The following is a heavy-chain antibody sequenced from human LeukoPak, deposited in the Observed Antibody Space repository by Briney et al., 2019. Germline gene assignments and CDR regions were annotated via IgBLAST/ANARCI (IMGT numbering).Heavy chain of an antibody. J-gene: IGHJ6*04. CDR1: GYTLINLS. Sequence: ASVKVSCKVSGYTLINLSMHWVRQAPGKGLEWMGSSDPHQTNYARNFQGRLTVTEDTSADTAYMELSSLRSEDTAVYYCASILYGYGLDVWGKGTTVTVSS. V-gene: IGHV1-24*01. CDR3: ASILYGYGLDV. CDR2: SDPHQT. D-gene: IGHD2/OR15-2a*01.